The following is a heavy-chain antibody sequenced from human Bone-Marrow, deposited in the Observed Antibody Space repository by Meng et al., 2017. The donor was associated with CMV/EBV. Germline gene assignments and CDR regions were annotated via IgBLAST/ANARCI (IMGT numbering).Heavy chain of an antibody. Sequence: GESLKISCAVSGFTFINYAMSWVRQAPGKGLEWVSSISTSGMTTYYADAVKGRFTISTDNSKNTLYLRMNSLRAEDTAVYYCATGEAFDIWGQGKMVNV. D-gene: IGHD3-16*01. CDR3: ATGEAFDI. CDR2: ISTSGMTT. CDR1: GFTFINYA. J-gene: IGHJ3*02. V-gene: IGHV3-23*01.